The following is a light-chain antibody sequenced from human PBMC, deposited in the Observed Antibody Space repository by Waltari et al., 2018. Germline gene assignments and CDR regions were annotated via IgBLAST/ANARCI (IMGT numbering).Light chain of an antibody. Sequence: QSVLTQPPSASGTPGQRVTISCSGSSSNIGSSYLNWYQQLPGTAPKLLIYNNNQRPSGVPDRFSGSKYGTSAFLAISGLQSEDEADYYCAGWDGSLNGYVFGAATKVTVL. CDR2: NNN. V-gene: IGLV1-44*01. CDR3: AGWDGSLNGYV. CDR1: SSNIGSSY. J-gene: IGLJ1*01.